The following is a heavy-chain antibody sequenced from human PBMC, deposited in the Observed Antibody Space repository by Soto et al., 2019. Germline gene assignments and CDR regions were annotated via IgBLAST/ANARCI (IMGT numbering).Heavy chain of an antibody. CDR2: IDNSGST. CDR1: GGSISNYF. J-gene: IGHJ4*02. V-gene: IGHV4-4*07. D-gene: IGHD3-3*01. Sequence: SETLSLTCTVSGGSISNYFCNWVRQPAGKGLEWIGRIDNSGSTNYNPSLKSRITMSADTSRNQFSLKLNSVTAADTAVYYCARGGQDFWSGPFDYWGQGALVTAPQ. CDR3: ARGGQDFWSGPFDY.